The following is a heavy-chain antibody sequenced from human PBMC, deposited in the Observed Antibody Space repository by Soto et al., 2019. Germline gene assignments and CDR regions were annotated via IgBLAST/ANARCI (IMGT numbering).Heavy chain of an antibody. D-gene: IGHD3-9*01. Sequence: GGSLRLSCAASGFTFSSYGMHWVRQAPGKGLEWVAVISYDGSEKYYVDSVKGRFTISRDNAKNSLYLQMNSLRAEDTAVYYCARAPGSYDILTGYIYFDYWGQGTLVTVSS. CDR1: GFTFSSYG. CDR3: ARAPGSYDILTGYIYFDY. J-gene: IGHJ4*02. CDR2: ISYDGSEK. V-gene: IGHV3-30*03.